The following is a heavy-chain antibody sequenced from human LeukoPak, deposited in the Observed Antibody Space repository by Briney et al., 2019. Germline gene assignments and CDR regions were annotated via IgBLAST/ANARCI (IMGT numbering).Heavy chain of an antibody. CDR2: IYYSGST. CDR3: ARYCSSTSSAHDAFDI. D-gene: IGHD2-2*01. V-gene: IGHV4-30-4*08. Sequence: SQTLSLTCTVSGGSISSGDYYWSWIRQPPGKGLEWIGYIYYSGSTYYNPSLKSRVTISVDTSKNQFSLKLSSVTAADTAVYYCARYCSSTSSAHDAFDIWGQGTVVTVSS. CDR1: GGSISSGDYY. J-gene: IGHJ3*02.